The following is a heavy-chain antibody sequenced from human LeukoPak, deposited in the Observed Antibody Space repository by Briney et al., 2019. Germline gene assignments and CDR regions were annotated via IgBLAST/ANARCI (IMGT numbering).Heavy chain of an antibody. CDR2: ITARSKSI. CDR3: VREGSGSTHYMDV. V-gene: IGHV3-21*01. CDR1: GFTFSIYA. D-gene: IGHD3-10*01. Sequence: GGSLRLSCAASGFTFSIYAMNWVRQAPGKGLEWVSSITARSKSIDYADSVRGRFAISRDNAKNSLFLQMDSLRVEDTAVYYCVREGSGSTHYMDVWGKGTTVTVSS. J-gene: IGHJ6*03.